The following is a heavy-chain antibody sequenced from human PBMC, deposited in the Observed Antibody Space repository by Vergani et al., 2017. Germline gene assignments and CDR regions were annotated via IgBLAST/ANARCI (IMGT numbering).Heavy chain of an antibody. V-gene: IGHV3-33*01. J-gene: IGHJ4*02. CDR2: ILYDGSNK. CDR1: GFTFSSHS. Sequence: QVQLVESEGGVVQPGRSLTLSCVASGFTFSSHSMHWVRQAPGKGLGWVAVILYDGSNKYYGDSVKGRFTISRDNSKNTLYLQMNSLRVEDTAVSYCAMWGNEKRLHSWGQGTLVTVSS. D-gene: IGHD1-1*01. CDR3: AMWGNEKRLHS.